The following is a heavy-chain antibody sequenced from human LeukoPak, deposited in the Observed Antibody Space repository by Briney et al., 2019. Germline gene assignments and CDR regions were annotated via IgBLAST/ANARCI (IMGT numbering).Heavy chain of an antibody. V-gene: IGHV3-23*01. Sequence: GGSLRLSCAASGFTFSSYAMSWVSQAPGKGLEWVSAISGSGGSTYYADSVKGRFTISRDNSKNTLYLQMNSLRAEDTAVYYCAKDPAGYCSGGSCLLEDAFDIWGQGTMVTVSS. CDR3: AKDPAGYCSGGSCLLEDAFDI. CDR1: GFTFSSYA. D-gene: IGHD2-15*01. CDR2: ISGSGGST. J-gene: IGHJ3*02.